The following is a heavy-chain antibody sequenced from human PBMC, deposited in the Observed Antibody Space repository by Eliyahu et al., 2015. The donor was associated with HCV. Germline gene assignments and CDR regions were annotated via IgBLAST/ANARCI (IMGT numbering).Heavy chain of an antibody. CDR3: ARHPPFTSGRRHFDF. J-gene: IGHJ4*02. CDR2: IFPSDSDT. V-gene: IGHV5-51*01. D-gene: IGHD6-19*01. Sequence: EVQLVQSGAEVKKPGESLKISCKGSGYPFSSNWIGWVRQMPGKGLEWMAIIFPSDSDTRYSPSFEGHVTLSADKSTNTAFLQWSSLEASDTAMYYCARHPPFTSGRRHFDFWGQGTLVTVSS. CDR1: GYPFSSNW.